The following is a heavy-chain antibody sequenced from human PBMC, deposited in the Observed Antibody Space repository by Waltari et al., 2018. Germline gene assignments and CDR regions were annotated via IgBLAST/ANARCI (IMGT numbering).Heavy chain of an antibody. J-gene: IGHJ4*02. CDR3: AKQGPASGVYSGIDY. CDR2: IWYNGSNK. Sequence: QVQLVESGGGVVQPGRSLRLSCAASGFTFSSYGMHWVRQAPGKGLWWVAVIWYNGSNKYDADSVKGRFTISRDNAKNTLYLQMNSLRAEDTAMYYCAKQGPASGVYSGIDYWGQGTLVTVSS. CDR1: GFTFSSYG. V-gene: IGHV3-30*18. D-gene: IGHD2-8*01.